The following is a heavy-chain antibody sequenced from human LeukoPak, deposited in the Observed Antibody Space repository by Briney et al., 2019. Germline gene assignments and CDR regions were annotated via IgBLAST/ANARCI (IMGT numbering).Heavy chain of an antibody. CDR3: ARDKLLDWAHYYYYYMEV. J-gene: IGHJ6*03. CDR2: INPDSGGT. V-gene: IGHV1-2*02. D-gene: IGHD1-1*01. Sequence: ASVKVSCKASGYTFTGYYMRWVRQAPGQGLEWMGWINPDSGGTNYAQKFQGRVTMTRDTSISTVYMELSRLKSDDTAVYYCARDKLLDWAHYYYYYMEVWGKGTAVTVSS. CDR1: GYTFTGYY.